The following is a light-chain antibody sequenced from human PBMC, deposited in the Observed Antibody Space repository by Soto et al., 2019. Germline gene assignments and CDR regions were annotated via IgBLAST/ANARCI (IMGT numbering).Light chain of an antibody. CDR1: QSVSSSY. J-gene: IGKJ2*01. V-gene: IGKV3-20*01. CDR3: QQYGSSPPNT. CDR2: GAS. Sequence: EIVLTQSPGTLSLSPGERATLSCRASQSVSSSYLAWYQQRPGQAPRLLIYGASSRATGIPDRFSGSGSGTDFTLTLSRLEPEDFAVYYYQQYGSSPPNTFGQGTKLEIK.